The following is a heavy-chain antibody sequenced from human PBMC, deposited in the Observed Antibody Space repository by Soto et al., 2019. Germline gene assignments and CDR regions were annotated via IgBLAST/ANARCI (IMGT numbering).Heavy chain of an antibody. CDR3: ARAGRSSSKTVFDY. J-gene: IGHJ4*02. V-gene: IGHV4-59*01. CDR2: VSYSGSP. CDR1: GGSISGYY. Sequence: SETLSHTCTVSGGSISGYYWSWIRQPPGKGLEWVGYVSYSGSPNYNPSLKSRVTISIDTSQNQVSLKLSSVTAADTAVYYCARAGRSSSKTVFDYWGQGTLVTVSS. D-gene: IGHD6-13*01.